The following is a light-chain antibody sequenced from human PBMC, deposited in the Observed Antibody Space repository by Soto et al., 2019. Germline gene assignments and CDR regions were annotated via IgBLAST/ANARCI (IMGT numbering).Light chain of an antibody. CDR2: DAS. Sequence: ETVLTQSPGTLSLSPGERATLSCRASQSVSGSYLAWYQQKPGQAPRLLIYDASRRATGIPDRISGSGSGTDFTLTISRLEPEDFAVYYCQQYDSSPRTFGQGTRLEMK. CDR1: QSVSGSY. V-gene: IGKV3-20*01. J-gene: IGKJ5*01. CDR3: QQYDSSPRT.